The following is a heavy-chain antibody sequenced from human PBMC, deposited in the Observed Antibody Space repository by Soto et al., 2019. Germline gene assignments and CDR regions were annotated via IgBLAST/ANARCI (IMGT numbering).Heavy chain of an antibody. J-gene: IGHJ4*02. Sequence: GGSLRLSCAASGFTFSGYDMNWVRQAPGKGLEWVSSLSDSGSRTYYADSVRGRFTVSRDNSKNTLYLQMNSLRPEDTAIYYCAKDRGVGFDYWGPGSLVTVSS. CDR3: AKDRGVGFDY. D-gene: IGHD5-12*01. CDR1: GFTFSGYD. CDR2: LSDSGSRT. V-gene: IGHV3-23*01.